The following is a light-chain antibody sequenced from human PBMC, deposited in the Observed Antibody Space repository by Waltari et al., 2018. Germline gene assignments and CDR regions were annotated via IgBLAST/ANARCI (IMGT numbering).Light chain of an antibody. CDR3: QQSYTTPFT. V-gene: IGKV1-17*03. J-gene: IGKJ3*01. CDR2: AAS. CDR1: QAISNY. Sequence: DIQMTQSPSAMSASVGDRVTITCRASQAISNYLAWFQQKPGQATKRLIYAASNLQPGVPSRFSGSGSGTEFTLTISSLQPEDFATYYCQQSYTTPFTFGPGTKVDLK.